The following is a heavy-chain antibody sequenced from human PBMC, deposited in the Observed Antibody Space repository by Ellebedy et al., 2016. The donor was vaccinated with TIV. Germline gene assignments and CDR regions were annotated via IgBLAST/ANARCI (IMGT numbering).Heavy chain of an antibody. V-gene: IGHV4-59*08. D-gene: IGHD5-18*01. Sequence: MPGGSLRLSCTVSGGSISSYYWSWIRQTPGKGLEWIGYLSYGVSTNYNTSLKSRFTISVDPSKNQFSRKLSSVTAADTAVYYCARHATAMVTLLPDYWGQGTLVTVSS. CDR1: GGSISSYY. J-gene: IGHJ4*02. CDR3: ARHATAMVTLLPDY. CDR2: LSYGVST.